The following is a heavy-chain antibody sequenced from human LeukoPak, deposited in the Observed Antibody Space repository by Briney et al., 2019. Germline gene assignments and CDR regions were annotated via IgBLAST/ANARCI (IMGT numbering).Heavy chain of an antibody. V-gene: IGHV3-23*01. J-gene: IGHJ4*02. CDR1: GFIFSSYA. D-gene: IGHD3-3*01. Sequence: PGGSLRLSCAVSGFIFSSYAMSWVRQAPGKGLEWVSVINGSGGSTYYADSVKGRFTISRENSKNTLYLQMNSLRAEDTAVYYCAKVPGSGRNTLTKYYFDYWGQGTLVTASS. CDR3: AKVPGSGRNTLTKYYFDY. CDR2: INGSGGST.